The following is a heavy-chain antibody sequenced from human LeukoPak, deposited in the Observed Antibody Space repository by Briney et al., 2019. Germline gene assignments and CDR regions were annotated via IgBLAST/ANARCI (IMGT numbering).Heavy chain of an antibody. CDR1: GGSIRSYY. J-gene: IGHJ6*03. D-gene: IGHD5-24*01. CDR3: ARGGGMGHDYYYMDV. V-gene: IGHV4-59*01. Sequence: SETLSLTCTVSGGSIRSYYWSWIRQPPGKGLEWIGYIYYSGSTNYNPSLKSRVTISVDTSKNQFSLKLSSVTAADTAVYYCARGGGMGHDYYYMDVWGKGTTVTISS. CDR2: IYYSGST.